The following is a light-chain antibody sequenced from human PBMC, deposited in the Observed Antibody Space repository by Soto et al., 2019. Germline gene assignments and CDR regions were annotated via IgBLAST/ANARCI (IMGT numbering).Light chain of an antibody. CDR3: AAWDDSLNGYV. CDR1: SSNIEINT. J-gene: IGLJ1*01. V-gene: IGLV1-44*01. Sequence: QSALTQPPSASETPGQRVTISCSGSSSNIEINTVDWFQQLPGTAPKLLIYNNNQRPSGVPDRFSGSKSGTSASLAISGLQSEDESDYYCAAWDDSLNGYVFGTGTKVTVL. CDR2: NNN.